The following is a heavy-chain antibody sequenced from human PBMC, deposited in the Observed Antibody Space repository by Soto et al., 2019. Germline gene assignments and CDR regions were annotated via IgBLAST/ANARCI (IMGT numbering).Heavy chain of an antibody. D-gene: IGHD1-1*01. J-gene: IGHJ4*02. CDR2: ISAHNGNT. CDR3: ARGRYGDY. CDR1: GYTFTSYG. V-gene: IGHV1-18*03. Sequence: QVHLVQSGAEVKKPGASVKVSCKGSGYTFTSYGITWVRQAPGQGLEWMGWISAHNGNTNYAQKLQGRVTVTRDTSTSTAYMELRGLRSDAMAVSYCARGRYGDYWGQGALVTVSS.